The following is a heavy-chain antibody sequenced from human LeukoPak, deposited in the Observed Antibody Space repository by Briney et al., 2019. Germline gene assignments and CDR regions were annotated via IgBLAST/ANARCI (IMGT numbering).Heavy chain of an antibody. Sequence: PGGSLRLSCAASGFTFSSYAMHWVRQAPGKGLEWVAVISYDGSNKYYADSVKGRFTISRDNSKNTLYLQMNSLRAEDTAVYYCATRGFRFRFGEGPPSDPWGQGTKVSVSS. CDR3: ATRGFRFRFGEGPPSDP. V-gene: IGHV3-30*04. CDR1: GFTFSSYA. D-gene: IGHD3-16*01. J-gene: IGHJ5*02. CDR2: ISYDGSNK.